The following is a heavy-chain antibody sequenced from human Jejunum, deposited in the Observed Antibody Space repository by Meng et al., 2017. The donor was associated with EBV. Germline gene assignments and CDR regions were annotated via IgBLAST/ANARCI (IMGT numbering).Heavy chain of an antibody. D-gene: IGHD2-8*02. CDR1: GYTFTSSG. Sequence: QVLLVQSRAEVKKPGASGKVSCKSSGYTFTSSGINWVRQAPGQGVEWMGGINTNTGYPTYAQDFTVRFAFSKDTSVSTAYLQITSLSTEDNAVYYCARVRPGGGWFDPWGQGTLVTVSS. V-gene: IGHV7-4-1*02. CDR3: ARVRPGGGWFDP. J-gene: IGHJ5*02. CDR2: INTNTGYP.